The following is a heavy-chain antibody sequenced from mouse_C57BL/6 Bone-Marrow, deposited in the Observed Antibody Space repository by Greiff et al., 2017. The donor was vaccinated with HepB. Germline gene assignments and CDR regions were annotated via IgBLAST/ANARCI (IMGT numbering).Heavy chain of an antibody. D-gene: IGHD1-1*01. CDR1: GYTFTDYE. V-gene: IGHV1-15*01. CDR2: ISPETGGT. Sequence: QVQLQQSGAELVRPGASVTLSCKASGYTFTDYEMHWVKQTPVHGLEWIGAISPETGGTAYNQKFKGRAILTADKSSSTAYMELRSLTSEDSAVYYCTPYYYVGDYYAMGYWGQGTSVTVSS. CDR3: TPYYYVGDYYAMGY. J-gene: IGHJ4*01.